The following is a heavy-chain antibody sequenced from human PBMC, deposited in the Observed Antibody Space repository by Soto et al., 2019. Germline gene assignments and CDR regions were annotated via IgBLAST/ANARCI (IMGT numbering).Heavy chain of an antibody. Sequence: SETRSLTCTVSGASINSNVHYWGWVRQSPGKGLEWIASVFYTGSPYHNPSLESRVSISVDTSDNQLSLKVTSVTAADTGIYYCARHPFGGYAFDSWGQGTLVTVSS. CDR1: GASINSNVHY. CDR3: ARHPFGGYAFDS. D-gene: IGHD3-16*01. CDR2: VFYTGSP. V-gene: IGHV4-39*01. J-gene: IGHJ4*02.